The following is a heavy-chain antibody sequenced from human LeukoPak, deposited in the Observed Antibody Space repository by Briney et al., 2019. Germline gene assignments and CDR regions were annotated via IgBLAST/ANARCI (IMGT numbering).Heavy chain of an antibody. V-gene: IGHV4-61*02. Sequence: PSETLSLTCTVSGGSISSGTYYWTWIRPPAGKGLEWIGRIYTSGSTNFNPSLKSRVSISLDTSQNQFSLKLSSVTAADTAVYYCAREGAARNFDYWGQGILVTVSS. D-gene: IGHD6-6*01. CDR3: AREGAARNFDY. CDR1: GGSISSGTYY. CDR2: IYTSGST. J-gene: IGHJ4*02.